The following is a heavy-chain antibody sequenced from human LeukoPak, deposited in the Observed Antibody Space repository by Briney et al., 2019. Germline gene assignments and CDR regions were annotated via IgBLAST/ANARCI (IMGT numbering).Heavy chain of an antibody. Sequence: PSESLSLTCTVHGGSISSYYWSWFRQPPGKGLEWVGYIYNRGRNNYNPSLKSRVTISVATPKHQFSLRLSSVTAADTAVYYCARRTYYYGSSGYYYYMDVWGKGTTVTVSS. CDR1: GGSISSYY. D-gene: IGHD3-22*01. J-gene: IGHJ6*03. V-gene: IGHV4-59*08. CDR3: ARRTYYYGSSGYYYYMDV. CDR2: IYNRGRN.